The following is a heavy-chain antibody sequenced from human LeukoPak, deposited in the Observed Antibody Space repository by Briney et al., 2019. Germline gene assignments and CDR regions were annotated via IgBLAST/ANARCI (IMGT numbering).Heavy chain of an antibody. CDR2: INHSGST. J-gene: IGHJ4*02. CDR3: ARQGVATAIDY. Sequence: SETLSLTCAVFGGTFSGYSWSWIRQPPGKGLEWIGEINHSGSTNYNPSLKSRVTISGDTSKNQFSLKLSSVTAADTAVYYCARQGVATAIDYWGQGTLVTVS. D-gene: IGHD2-21*02. CDR1: GGTFSGYS. V-gene: IGHV4-34*01.